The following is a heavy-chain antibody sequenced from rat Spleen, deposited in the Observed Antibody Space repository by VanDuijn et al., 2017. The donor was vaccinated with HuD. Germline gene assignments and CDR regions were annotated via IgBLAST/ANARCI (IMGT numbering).Heavy chain of an antibody. D-gene: IGHD4-3*01. CDR2: ISYDGSST. CDR3: ASHNSGYFDY. Sequence: EVRLVESGGGLVRPGRSLKLSCAASGFTFSHYYMAWVRQAPTKGLEWVATISYDGSSTYYRDSVKGRFTISRDNAKSTLYLQMDSLRSEDTATYYCASHNSGYFDYWGQGVMVTVSS. V-gene: IGHV5-29*01. J-gene: IGHJ2*01. CDR1: GFTFSHYY.